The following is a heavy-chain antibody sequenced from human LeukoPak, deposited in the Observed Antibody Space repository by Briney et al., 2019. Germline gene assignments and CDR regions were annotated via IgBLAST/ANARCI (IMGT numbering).Heavy chain of an antibody. Sequence: GGSLRLSCAASGFTFSSYWMSWVRQAPGKGLEWVANIKQDGSEKYSVDSVKGRFTLSTDNAKNSLYMQMNSPREQDTAVYYFARDLGSRRCVWYFDIWGRGTLVTVS. CDR2: IKQDGSEK. V-gene: IGHV3-7*04. CDR1: GFTFSSYW. CDR3: ARDLGSRRCVWYFDI. D-gene: IGHD1-26*01. J-gene: IGHJ2*01.